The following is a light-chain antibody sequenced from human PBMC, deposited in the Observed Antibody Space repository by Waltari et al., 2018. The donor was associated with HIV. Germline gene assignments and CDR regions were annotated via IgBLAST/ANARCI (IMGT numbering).Light chain of an antibody. CDR3: MQALEAPLT. CDR2: LGS. Sequence: DIVMTQSPVSLFVTPGEPASISCRSSQSPLKSNGYMYLDWYLQKPGQSPQLLIYLGSNRASGVPDRFSASGSATDFTLIISRVEAEDVGVYYCMQALEAPLTFGGGTKVEIK. CDR1: QSPLKSNGYMY. V-gene: IGKV2-28*01. J-gene: IGKJ4*01.